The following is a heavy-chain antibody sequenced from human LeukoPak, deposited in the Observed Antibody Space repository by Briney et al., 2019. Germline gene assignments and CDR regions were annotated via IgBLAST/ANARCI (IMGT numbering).Heavy chain of an antibody. CDR2: FDPEDGET. V-gene: IGHV1-24*01. CDR1: GGTFSSYA. D-gene: IGHD3-10*01. CDR3: ATDSGKITMVRGVIIREYYFDY. J-gene: IGHJ4*02. Sequence: GASVKVSCKASGGTFSSYAISWVRQAPGQGLEWMGGFDPEDGETIYAQKFQGRVTMTEDTSTDTAYMELSSLRSEDTAVYYCATDSGKITMVRGVIIREYYFDYWGQGTLVTVSS.